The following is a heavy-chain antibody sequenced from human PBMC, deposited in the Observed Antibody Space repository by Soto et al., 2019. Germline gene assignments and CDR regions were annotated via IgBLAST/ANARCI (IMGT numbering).Heavy chain of an antibody. CDR2: INHSGST. V-gene: IGHV4-34*01. Sequence: PSETLSLTCAVYGGSFSGYYWSWIRQPPGKGLEWIGEINHSGSTNYNPSLKSRVTISVDTSKNQFSLKLSSVTAADTAVYYCARGDSGGSHQPDYRGHGTLVTVSS. D-gene: IGHD2-15*01. J-gene: IGHJ4*01. CDR1: GGSFSGYY. CDR3: ARGDSGGSHQPDY.